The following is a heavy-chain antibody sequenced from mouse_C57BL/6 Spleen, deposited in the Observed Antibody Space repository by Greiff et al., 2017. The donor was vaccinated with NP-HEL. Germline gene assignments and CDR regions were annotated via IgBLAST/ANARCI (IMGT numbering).Heavy chain of an antibody. V-gene: IGHV7-3*01. CDR1: GFTFTDYY. J-gene: IGHJ3*01. CDR3: ARYIGGFAY. Sequence: VQLKESGGGLVQPGGSLSLSCAASGFTFTDYYMSWVRQPPGKALEWLGFIRNKANGYTTEYSASVKGRFTISRDNSQSILYLQMNALRAEDSATYYCARYIGGFAYWGQGTLVTVSA. CDR2: IRNKANGYTT.